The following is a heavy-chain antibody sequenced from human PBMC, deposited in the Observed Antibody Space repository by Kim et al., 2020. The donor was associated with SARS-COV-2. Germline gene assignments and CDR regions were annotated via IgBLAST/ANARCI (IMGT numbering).Heavy chain of an antibody. J-gene: IGHJ4*02. CDR1: GFTFSSYS. CDR3: ARDVGDSGYCSSTSCYFDY. V-gene: IGHV3-21*01. CDR2: ISSGSSYI. Sequence: GGSLRLSCAASGFTFSSYSMNWVRQAPGKGLEWVSSISSGSSYIYYADSVKGRFTISRDNAKNSLYLQMNSLRAEDTAVYYCARDVGDSGYCSSTSCYFDYWGQGTLVTVSS. D-gene: IGHD2-2*01.